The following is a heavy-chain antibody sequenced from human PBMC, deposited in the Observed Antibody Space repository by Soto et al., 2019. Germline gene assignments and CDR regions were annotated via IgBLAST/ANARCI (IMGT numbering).Heavy chain of an antibody. Sequence: SESLSLTCTVSGGSVSSGSYYWSWIRQPPGKGLEWIGYIYYSGSTNYNPSPKSRVTISVDTSKNQFSLKLSSVTAADTAVYYCARDSVAAAGLYYYYGMDVWGQGTTVTVSS. D-gene: IGHD6-13*01. CDR3: ARDSVAAAGLYYYYGMDV. CDR2: IYYSGST. J-gene: IGHJ6*02. V-gene: IGHV4-61*01. CDR1: GGSVSSGSYY.